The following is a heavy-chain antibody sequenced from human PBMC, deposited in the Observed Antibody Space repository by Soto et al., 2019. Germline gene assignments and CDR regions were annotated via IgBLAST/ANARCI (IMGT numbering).Heavy chain of an antibody. CDR2: INADNGNT. D-gene: IGHD5-12*01. CDR1: GYGFSIYA. J-gene: IGHJ4*02. V-gene: IGHV1-3*01. CDR3: ASPSPHSGYDLHY. Sequence: VSVNLSCKAAGYGFSIYAMHWGRQAPGQRLEWMGWINADNGNTKYSQKLQGRVTMTTDTSTSTAYMELRSLRSDDTAVYYCASPSPHSGYDLHYWGQGTLVTVSS.